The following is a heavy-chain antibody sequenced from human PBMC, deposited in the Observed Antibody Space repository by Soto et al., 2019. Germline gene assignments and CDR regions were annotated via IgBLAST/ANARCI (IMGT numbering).Heavy chain of an antibody. Sequence: ASVNVSCKASGYTFTGYYMHWVRQAPGQGLEWMGWINPNIGGTNYAQKFQGRVTMTRDTSISTAYMELSRLRSDDTAVYYCASLVDTAMVEIFDYWGKGTMVSVSA. J-gene: IGHJ4*02. D-gene: IGHD5-18*01. CDR2: INPNIGGT. CDR1: GYTFTGYY. CDR3: ASLVDTAMVEIFDY. V-gene: IGHV1-2*02.